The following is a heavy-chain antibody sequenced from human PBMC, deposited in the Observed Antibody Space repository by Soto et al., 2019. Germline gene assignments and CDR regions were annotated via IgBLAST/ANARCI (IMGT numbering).Heavy chain of an antibody. V-gene: IGHV3-23*04. CDR1: GFTFSNYA. D-gene: IGHD3-22*01. CDR2: ITYSGGSR. J-gene: IGHJ4*02. CDR3: ANKGYYDNSGYPIRYFDY. Sequence: EVQLVESGGGLVQPGGSLRLSCAASGFTFSNYAMAWVRQAPGKGLEWVSTITYSGGSRDYADSVKGRFTISIDNSKNTLYLQMNSLRAEDTDVYYCANKGYYDNSGYPIRYFDYWGQGTLVTVSS.